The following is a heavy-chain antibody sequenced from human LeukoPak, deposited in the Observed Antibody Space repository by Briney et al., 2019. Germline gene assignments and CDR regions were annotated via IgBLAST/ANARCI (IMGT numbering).Heavy chain of an antibody. CDR2: IYYSGGT. CDR1: GGSISSYY. J-gene: IGHJ4*02. Sequence: PLETLSLTCTVAGGSISSYYWSWIRQPPGKGLEWIGYIYYSGGTNYNPSLKSRVTISVDTSKNQFSLKLSSVTAADTAVYYCARLPCSNDFWSGYGPPGYFDYWGQGTLVTVSS. CDR3: ARLPCSNDFWSGYGPPGYFDY. V-gene: IGHV4-59*08. D-gene: IGHD3-3*01.